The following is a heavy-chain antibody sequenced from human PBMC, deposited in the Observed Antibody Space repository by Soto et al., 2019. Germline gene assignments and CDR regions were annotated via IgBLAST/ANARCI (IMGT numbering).Heavy chain of an antibody. CDR1: GYTFSSNG. V-gene: IGHV1-18*04. Sequence: QVQLVQSGAEVKKPGASVKVSCKASGYTFSSNGVSWVRQAPGQGLEWMGWISTFNGNAHYAQKFQGRVTMTTDTSPNTAYMELTSLSSDDTDVYYCARLHGYSSGWYDYWGQGTLVTVSS. CDR3: ARLHGYSSGWYDY. D-gene: IGHD6-19*01. CDR2: ISTFNGNA. J-gene: IGHJ4*02.